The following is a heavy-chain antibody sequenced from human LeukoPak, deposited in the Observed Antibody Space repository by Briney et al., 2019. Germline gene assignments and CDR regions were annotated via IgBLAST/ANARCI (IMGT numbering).Heavy chain of an antibody. J-gene: IGHJ5*02. V-gene: IGHV3-9*01. D-gene: IGHD2-2*01. CDR3: AKAAQYASRGRWWFDP. Sequence: GGSLRLSCAASGFNFGDYAMHWVRQGPGKGLEWVSGISWNSGNTGYADSVKGRFTISRDNARKSLYLQMNSLRAEDTALYYCAKAAQYASRGRWWFDPWGQGTLVTGSS. CDR1: GFNFGDYA. CDR2: ISWNSGNT.